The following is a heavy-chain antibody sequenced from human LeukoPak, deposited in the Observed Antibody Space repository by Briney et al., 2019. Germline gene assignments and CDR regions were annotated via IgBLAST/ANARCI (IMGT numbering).Heavy chain of an antibody. Sequence: PGRSLRLSCAASGFTFDDYAMHWVRQAPGKGLEWVSGISWNSGSIGYADSVKGRFTISRDNAKNSLYLQMNSLRAEDTAVYYCARAHNWKYGSFDFWGQGTLVTVSS. V-gene: IGHV3-9*01. CDR3: ARAHNWKYGSFDF. J-gene: IGHJ4*02. D-gene: IGHD1-7*01. CDR1: GFTFDDYA. CDR2: ISWNSGSI.